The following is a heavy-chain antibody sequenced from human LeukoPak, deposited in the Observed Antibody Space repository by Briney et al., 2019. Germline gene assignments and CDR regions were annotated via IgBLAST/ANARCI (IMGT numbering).Heavy chain of an antibody. CDR2: INSDGSST. CDR3: ARGYSSSWYDYYYYGMDV. CDR1: GFTFSSYW. V-gene: IGHV3-74*01. J-gene: IGHJ6*02. Sequence: QPGGSLRHSCAASGFTFSSYWMHWVRQAPGKGLVWVSRINSDGSSTSYADSVKGRFTISRDNAKNTLYLQMNSLRAEDTAVYYCARGYSSSWYDYYYYGMDVWGQGTTVTVSS. D-gene: IGHD6-13*01.